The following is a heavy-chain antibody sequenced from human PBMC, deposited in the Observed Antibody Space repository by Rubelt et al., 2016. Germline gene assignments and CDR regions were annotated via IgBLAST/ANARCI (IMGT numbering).Heavy chain of an antibody. V-gene: IGHV4-59*01. D-gene: IGHD1-26*01. CDR1: GGSISSYY. CDR2: FDYSGST. Sequence: QVQLQESGPGLVKPSETLSLTCTVSGGSISSYYWSWIRQPPGKGLEWIGSFDYSGSTYYNPSLKSRVTISVDTSKNQFSLRLRSVTAAETAVDYGARDKVGATNFDYWGQGTLVTVSS. CDR3: ARDKVGATNFDY. J-gene: IGHJ4*02.